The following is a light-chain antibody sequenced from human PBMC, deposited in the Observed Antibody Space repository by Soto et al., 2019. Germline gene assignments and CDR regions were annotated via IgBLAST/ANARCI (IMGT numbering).Light chain of an antibody. V-gene: IGKV3-11*01. CDR2: DAY. Sequence: EIVLTQSPATLSLSPGERATLSCRASENVYSYLAWYRQAPGQPPSLLIYDAYNRAAGVPARFSGSGSGTDFTLTISSLEPEDFAVYYCQQRSDWPRTFGQGTKVEIK. CDR1: ENVYSY. J-gene: IGKJ1*01. CDR3: QQRSDWPRT.